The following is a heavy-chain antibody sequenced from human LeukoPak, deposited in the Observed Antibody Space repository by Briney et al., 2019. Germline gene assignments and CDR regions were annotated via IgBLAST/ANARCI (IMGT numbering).Heavy chain of an antibody. Sequence: GGSLRLSRAASGFAFISYWMTWVRQAPGKGLEWVANINQDGSEKYYVDSVKGRFTISRVNSRNTLYLQMNRLRVEDTAVYYCAKGSRGSCRGAYCYSFDNWGQGAVVTVSS. D-gene: IGHD2-21*02. CDR1: GFAFISYW. CDR3: AKGSRGSCRGAYCYSFDN. V-gene: IGHV3-7*03. CDR2: INQDGSEK. J-gene: IGHJ4*02.